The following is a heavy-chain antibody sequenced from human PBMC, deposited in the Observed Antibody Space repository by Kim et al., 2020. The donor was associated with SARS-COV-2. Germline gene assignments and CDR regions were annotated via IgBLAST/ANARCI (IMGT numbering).Heavy chain of an antibody. J-gene: IGHJ4*02. Sequence: SETLSLTCAVYGGSLSGYYWSWIRQPPGKGLEWVGEIHHSGRTNYNPAFKSRVTIPVDTSKNQSSLKENSVTAADTAVYYFARDAVTADGTWFDYWGQ. CDR2: IHHSGRT. D-gene: IGHD1-1*01. CDR3: ARDAVTADGTWFDY. V-gene: IGHV4-34*01. CDR1: GGSLSGYY.